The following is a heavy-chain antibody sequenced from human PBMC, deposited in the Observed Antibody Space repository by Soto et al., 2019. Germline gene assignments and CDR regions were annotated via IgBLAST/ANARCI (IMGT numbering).Heavy chain of an antibody. CDR1: GFTFSSYS. V-gene: IGHV3-21*01. J-gene: IGHJ4*02. CDR2: ISSSSSYI. D-gene: IGHD3-3*01. CDR3: ARDDLFWSGYDSDY. Sequence: GGSLRLSCAASGFTFSSYSMNWVRQAPGKGLEWVSSISSSSSYIYYADSVKGRFTISRDNAKNSLYLQMNSLRAEDTAVYYCARDDLFWSGYDSDYWGQGTLVTDSS.